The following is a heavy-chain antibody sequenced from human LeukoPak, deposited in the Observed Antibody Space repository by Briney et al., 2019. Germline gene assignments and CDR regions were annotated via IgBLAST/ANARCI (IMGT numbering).Heavy chain of an antibody. V-gene: IGHV1-3*03. Sequence: GASVKVSCKASGYTFSSYAMHWVRQAPGQRLEWMGWINAGNGNTKYSQEFQGRITITRDTSTSTVYMELSSLRSEDTAVYYCARDSQAYYYGSGSYYNAHDAFDIWGQGTMVTVSS. CDR1: GYTFSSYA. CDR2: INAGNGNT. D-gene: IGHD3-10*01. CDR3: ARDSQAYYYGSGSYYNAHDAFDI. J-gene: IGHJ3*02.